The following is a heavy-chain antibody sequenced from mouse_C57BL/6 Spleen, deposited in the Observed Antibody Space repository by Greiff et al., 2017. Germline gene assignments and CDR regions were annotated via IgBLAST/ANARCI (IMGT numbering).Heavy chain of an antibody. CDR1: GFSLTSYA. D-gene: IGHD1-1*01. CDR3: ARNYGSSLAWFAY. CDR2: IWTGGGT. Sequence: VKLQESGPGLVAPSQSLSITCTVSGFSLTSYAISWVRQPPGKGLEWLGVIWTGGGTNYNSALKSRLSLSKDNSKSQVFLKMNSLQTDDTARYYCARNYGSSLAWFAYWGQGTLVTVSA. J-gene: IGHJ3*01. V-gene: IGHV2-9-1*01.